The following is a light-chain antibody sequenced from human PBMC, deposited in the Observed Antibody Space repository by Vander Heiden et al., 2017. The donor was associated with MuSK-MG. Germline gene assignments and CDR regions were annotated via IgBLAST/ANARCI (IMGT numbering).Light chain of an antibody. J-gene: IGKJ3*01. CDR2: GAS. V-gene: IGKV3-20*01. CDR3: QQYGSSLFT. CDR1: QSVSSSY. Sequence: EIVLTQSPGTLSLSPGERATLSCRASQSVSSSYLAWYQQKPGQAPRLLSYGASSRATGIPDRFSGSGSGTDFTLTISRLEPEDFAVYYCQQYGSSLFTLGPGTKVDIK.